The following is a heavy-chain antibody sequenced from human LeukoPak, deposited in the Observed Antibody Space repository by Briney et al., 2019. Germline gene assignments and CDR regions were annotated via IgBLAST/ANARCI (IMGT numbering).Heavy chain of an antibody. V-gene: IGHV1-69*01. Sequence: GASVKVSCKAPGGTFSSYAISWVRQAPGQGLECMGGIIPIFGTANYAQKFQGRVTITADESTSTAYMELSSLRSEDTAVYYCARARGVTTTHFDYWGQGTLVTVSS. CDR1: GGTFSSYA. CDR3: ARARGVTTTHFDY. CDR2: IIPIFGTA. D-gene: IGHD4-17*01. J-gene: IGHJ4*02.